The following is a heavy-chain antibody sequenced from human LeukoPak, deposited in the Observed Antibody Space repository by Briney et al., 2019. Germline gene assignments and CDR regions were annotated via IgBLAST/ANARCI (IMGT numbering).Heavy chain of an antibody. J-gene: IGHJ4*02. V-gene: IGHV3-48*01. D-gene: IGHD6-6*01. CDR1: GFTFSSYG. Sequence: GGFLRLSCATSGFTFSSYGMNWVRQAPGKGLEWVSYISSTTSTINYADSVKGRFTISRDNAKNSLYLQMNSLRAEDTAVYYCARGGAARPDYWGQGTLVTVSS. CDR2: ISSTTSTI. CDR3: ARGGAARPDY.